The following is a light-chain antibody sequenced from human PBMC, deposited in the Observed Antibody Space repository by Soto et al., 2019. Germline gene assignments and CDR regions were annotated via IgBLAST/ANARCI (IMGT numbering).Light chain of an antibody. CDR2: KAS. V-gene: IGKV1-5*03. CDR1: QSISSW. CDR3: QQYNNNSPFT. J-gene: IGKJ3*01. Sequence: DIQLTQSPSALSASVGDRVILTCRASQSISSWLAWYQQKPGKAPKLLIYKASTLENGIPSRFSGSSSGTEFTLTISNLQPDDFATYYCQQYNNNSPFTFGPGTKVDIK.